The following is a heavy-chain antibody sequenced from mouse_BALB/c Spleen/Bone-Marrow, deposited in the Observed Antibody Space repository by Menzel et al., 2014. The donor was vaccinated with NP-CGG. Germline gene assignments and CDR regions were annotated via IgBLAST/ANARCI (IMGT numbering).Heavy chain of an antibody. Sequence: DVHLVESGGDLVKPGGSLKLSCAASGFTFSSYGMSWVRQTPDKRLEWVATISSGGSYTYYPDSVKGRFTISRDNAKNTLCLQMSSLKSEDTAMYYCARQTYYDYDGYFDYWGQGTTLTVSS. V-gene: IGHV5-6*01. CDR3: ARQTYYDYDGYFDY. CDR1: GFTFSSYG. CDR2: ISSGGSYT. D-gene: IGHD2-4*01. J-gene: IGHJ2*01.